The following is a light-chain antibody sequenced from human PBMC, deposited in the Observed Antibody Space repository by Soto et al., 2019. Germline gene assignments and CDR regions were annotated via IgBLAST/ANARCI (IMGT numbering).Light chain of an antibody. CDR1: QDIGTY. V-gene: IGKV1-8*01. Sequence: AIRMTQSPSSFSASTGDRVSITCRATQDIGTYLAWYQQIPGKAPKLLIYDASTLQTGVPSRFSGSGSGTDFTLTISSLQPEDFATYYCQQSYSTRSITFGQGTRLEIK. J-gene: IGKJ5*01. CDR2: DAS. CDR3: QQSYSTRSIT.